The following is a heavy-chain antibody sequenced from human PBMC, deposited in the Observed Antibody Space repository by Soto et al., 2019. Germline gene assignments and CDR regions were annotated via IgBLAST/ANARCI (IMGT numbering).Heavy chain of an antibody. Sequence: EVQLLESGGGLLQPGGSLRLSCAASGFTFGTYVMIWVRQAPGKGLEWVSGMSGSGDEINYADSVRGRFSISRDNSKNTLYLQMNSLRAEDTAMYYCAMYIKTGDEGHWGQGTLVTVSS. CDR2: MSGSGDEI. CDR1: GFTFGTYV. V-gene: IGHV3-23*01. D-gene: IGHD7-27*01. CDR3: AMYIKTGDEGH. J-gene: IGHJ4*02.